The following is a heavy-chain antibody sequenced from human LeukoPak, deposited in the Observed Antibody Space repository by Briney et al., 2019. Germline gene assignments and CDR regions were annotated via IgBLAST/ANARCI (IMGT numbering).Heavy chain of an antibody. CDR2: ISYDGSNE. CDR3: ARGLNVDIVATIPS. V-gene: IGHV3-30*04. J-gene: IGHJ5*02. Sequence: GGSLRLSCAASGFTFSSYAMHWVRRAPGKGLEWVAVISYDGSNEYYADSVKGRFTISKDNSKNTLYLQMNSLRAEDTAVYYCARGLNVDIVATIPSWGQGTLVTVSS. CDR1: GFTFSSYA. D-gene: IGHD5-12*01.